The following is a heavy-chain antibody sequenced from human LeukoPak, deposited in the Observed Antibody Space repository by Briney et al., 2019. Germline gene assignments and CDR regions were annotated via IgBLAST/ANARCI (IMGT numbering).Heavy chain of an antibody. CDR3: ARKLVLLWFGELKGYYFDY. CDR1: GGSFSGYY. J-gene: IGHJ4*02. D-gene: IGHD3-10*01. V-gene: IGHV4-34*01. CDR2: INQSGST. Sequence: AETLSLMCAVYGGSFSGYYWRWIRQPPGKWREWLVEINQSGSTNNNPSHKSRVTVSVDTSKNQFSLKLSFVTAADTAVYYCARKLVLLWFGELKGYYFDYWGQGTLVTVSS.